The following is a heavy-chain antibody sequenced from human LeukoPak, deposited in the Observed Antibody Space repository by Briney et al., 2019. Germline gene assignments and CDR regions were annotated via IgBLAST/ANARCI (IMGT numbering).Heavy chain of an antibody. CDR2: VHYSGGT. Sequence: SETLSLTCAVSGGSISSGGYSWSWIRQSPGKELEWIGYVHYSGGTNYNPSLKSRVTISLDTSKNQFFLQLSSVTAADTAVYHCASGQGWLTDHWGRGTLVAVSS. CDR1: GGSISSGGYS. D-gene: IGHD5-12*01. J-gene: IGHJ5*02. V-gene: IGHV4-61*08. CDR3: ASGQGWLTDH.